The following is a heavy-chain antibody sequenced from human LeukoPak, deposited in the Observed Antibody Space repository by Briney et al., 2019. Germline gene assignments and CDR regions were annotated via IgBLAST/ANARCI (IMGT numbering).Heavy chain of an antibody. Sequence: PSETLSLTCAVYGGSFSGYYWSWIRQPPGKGLEWIGEINHSGSTNYNPSLKSRVTISVDTSKNQFSLKLSSVTAADTAVYYCARDETTRGYFDYWGQGTLVTVSS. CDR2: INHSGST. CDR3: ARDETTRGYFDY. J-gene: IGHJ4*02. CDR1: GGSFSGYY. V-gene: IGHV4-34*01. D-gene: IGHD4-17*01.